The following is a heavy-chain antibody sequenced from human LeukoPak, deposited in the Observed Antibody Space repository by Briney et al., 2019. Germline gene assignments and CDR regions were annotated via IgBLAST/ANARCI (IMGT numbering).Heavy chain of an antibody. D-gene: IGHD2-21*02. V-gene: IGHV4-39*07. J-gene: IGHJ4*02. CDR1: GGSINNSSHY. CDR2: IYYTGTT. CDR3: ARDPQGGGDVDY. Sequence: PSETLSLTCIVSGGSINNSSHYWGWIRQPPGRGPEWIGNIYYTGTTYYAPSLKSRVTISVDTSKNQFSLKLSSVTAADTAVYYCARDPQGGGDVDYWGQGTLVTVSS.